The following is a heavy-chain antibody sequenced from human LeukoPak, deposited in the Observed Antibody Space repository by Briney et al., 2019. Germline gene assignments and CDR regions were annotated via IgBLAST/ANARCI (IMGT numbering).Heavy chain of an antibody. Sequence: SETLSLTCTVSGGSISSYYWSWIRQPAGKGLEWIGRIYTSGSTNYNPSLKSRVTISVDKSKNQFSLKLSSVTAADTAVYYCARGPRESGLQGGYYYYYMDVWGKGTTVTVSS. V-gene: IGHV4-4*07. J-gene: IGHJ6*03. CDR2: IYTSGST. D-gene: IGHD1-26*01. CDR1: GGSISSYY. CDR3: ARGPRESGLQGGYYYYYMDV.